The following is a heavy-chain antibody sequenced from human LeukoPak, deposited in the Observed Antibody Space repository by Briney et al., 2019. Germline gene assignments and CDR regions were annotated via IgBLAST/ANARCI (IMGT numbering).Heavy chain of an antibody. D-gene: IGHD3-22*01. V-gene: IGHV4-59*11. J-gene: IGHJ4*02. CDR1: GGSTSGRY. CDR2: IHYDGRT. Sequence: PSETLSLTCTVSGGSTSGRYWTWIRQPPGEGLEWIGYIHYDGRTNYNPSFKSRVIISLDTSNNQFSLNLKSVTAADTAAYYCARLVNYGYSDYWGQGTLVTVSS. CDR3: ARLVNYGYSDY.